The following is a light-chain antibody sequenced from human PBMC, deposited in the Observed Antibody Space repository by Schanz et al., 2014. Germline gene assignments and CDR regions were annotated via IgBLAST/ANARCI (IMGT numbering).Light chain of an antibody. CDR3: AAWHDSLNGYV. V-gene: IGLV1-44*01. CDR2: TND. CDR1: SSNIRSNT. J-gene: IGLJ1*01. Sequence: QSVLTQPPSASGTPGQRVTISCSGGSSNIRSNTVTWYQQLPGAAPKLLIHTNDQRPSGVPDRISGSKSGTSASLAISGLQSEDEADYYCAAWHDSLNGYVFGTGTKLTVL.